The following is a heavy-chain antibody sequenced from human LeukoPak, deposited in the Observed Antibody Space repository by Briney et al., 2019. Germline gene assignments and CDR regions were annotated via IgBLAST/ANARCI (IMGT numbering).Heavy chain of an antibody. CDR2: IYPGDSDT. J-gene: IGHJ6*03. CDR1: GYRFTSYW. CDR3: ARSKTYDFHMDV. Sequence: PGESLEISCQGSGYRFTSYWIGWVRQMPGKGLEGMGIIYPGDSDTRYSPSFQGQVTISADKSISTAYLQWSSLKASDTAMYYCARSKTYDFHMDVWGKGTTVTVSS. V-gene: IGHV5-51*01. D-gene: IGHD3-3*01.